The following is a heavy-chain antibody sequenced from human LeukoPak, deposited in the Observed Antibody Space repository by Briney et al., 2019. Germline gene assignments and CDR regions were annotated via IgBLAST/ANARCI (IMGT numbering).Heavy chain of an antibody. J-gene: IGHJ3*02. V-gene: IGHV3-48*03. CDR3: ARDFGGVAGTWYDAFDI. CDR1: GFTFSSFE. D-gene: IGHD6-19*01. Sequence: GGSLRLSCAASGFTFSSFEMNWFRRAPGMGLEGVSYISRGGTTMYYADSLKGRFTISRDNAKNSLYLQMNSLRAEDTAVYYCARDFGGVAGTWYDAFDIWGQGTMVTVSS. CDR2: ISRGGTTM.